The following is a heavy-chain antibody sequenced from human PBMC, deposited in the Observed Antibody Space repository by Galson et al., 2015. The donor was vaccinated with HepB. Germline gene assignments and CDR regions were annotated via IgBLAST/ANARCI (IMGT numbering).Heavy chain of an antibody. D-gene: IGHD3-10*01. Sequence: SLRLSCAASGFTFNSYAMAWVRQAPGNGLEWVSVVTSGGDKTFYADSLTGRVIVSRDKFRNTLYLQTSSLRADDTAVYYCVTTVRGINYWGQGTLLTVSS. CDR2: VTSGGDKT. V-gene: IGHV3-23*01. CDR1: GFTFNSYA. CDR3: VTTVRGINY. J-gene: IGHJ4*02.